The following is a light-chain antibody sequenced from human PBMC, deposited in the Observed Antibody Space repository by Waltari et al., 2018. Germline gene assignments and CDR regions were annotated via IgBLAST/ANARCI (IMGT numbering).Light chain of an antibody. CDR2: GNT. V-gene: IGLV1-40*01. CDR3: QSFDSSLSGSV. Sequence: QSVLTQPPSMSVAPGQKVTIPCTGRSSTFGAGYHVHWYQQFPGTAPKLLIFGNTKRPAGVPGRFSGSMSGTSASLAIAGLQSEDEAVYYCQSFDSSLSGSVFGGGTKLTVL. CDR1: SSTFGAGYH. J-gene: IGLJ3*02.